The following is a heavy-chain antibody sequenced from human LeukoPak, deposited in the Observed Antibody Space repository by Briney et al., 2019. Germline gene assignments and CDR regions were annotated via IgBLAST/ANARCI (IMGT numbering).Heavy chain of an antibody. J-gene: IGHJ4*02. CDR1: GSTFSSYS. Sequence: GGSLRLSCAASGSTFSSYSMNWVRQAPGKGLEWVSSISSSSSYIYYADSVKGRFTISRDNAKNSLYLQMNSLRAEDTAVYYCARVMLTVGGYSYGPPDYWGQGTLVTVSS. V-gene: IGHV3-21*01. CDR2: ISSSSSYI. CDR3: ARVMLTVGGYSYGPPDY. D-gene: IGHD5-18*01.